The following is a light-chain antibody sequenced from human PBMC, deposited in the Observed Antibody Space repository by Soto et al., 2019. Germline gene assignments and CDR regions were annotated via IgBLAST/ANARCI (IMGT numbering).Light chain of an antibody. V-gene: IGLV2-8*01. CDR2: DVI. Sequence: QSALTQPPSASGSPGQTVAISCTGTSSDVGTYNYVSWYQQHPGKAPKLMIYDVIQRPSGVPARFAGSKSGNTASLTVSGLQPEDEADYYCCSYTTSSNYVFGTGTKVTVL. CDR1: SSDVGTYNY. CDR3: CSYTTSSNYV. J-gene: IGLJ1*01.